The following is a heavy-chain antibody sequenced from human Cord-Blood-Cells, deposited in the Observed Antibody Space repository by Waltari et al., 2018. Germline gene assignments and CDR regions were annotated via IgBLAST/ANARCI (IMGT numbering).Heavy chain of an antibody. CDR3: AIDGSYYDAFDI. CDR2: RNPNSGNT. Sequence: QVQLVQSGAEVKKPAASVKVSCKASGYTYTRYDINWVRQATGQGLEWMGWRNPNSGNTGYAQKFQGRVTMTRNTSISTAYMELSSLRSEDTAVYYCAIDGSYYDAFDIWGQGTMVTVSS. D-gene: IGHD1-26*01. J-gene: IGHJ3*02. V-gene: IGHV1-8*01. CDR1: GYTYTRYD.